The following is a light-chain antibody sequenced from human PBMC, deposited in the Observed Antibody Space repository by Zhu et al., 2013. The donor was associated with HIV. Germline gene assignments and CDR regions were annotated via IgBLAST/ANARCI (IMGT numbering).Light chain of an antibody. CDR3: QQYNNWPIT. CDR1: QSVGSGS. J-gene: IGKJ5*01. Sequence: EIVLTQSPDTLSLSPGEGVSLSCRASQSVGSGSLAWYQQKPGQSPRLLIYGASTRATGIPDRFSGSGSGTEFTLTISSLQSEDFAVYYCQQYNNWPITFGQGTRLETK. CDR2: GAS. V-gene: IGKV3-15*01.